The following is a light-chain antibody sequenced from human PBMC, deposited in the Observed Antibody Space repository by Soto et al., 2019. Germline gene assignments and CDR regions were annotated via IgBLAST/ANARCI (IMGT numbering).Light chain of an antibody. Sequence: EIVMTQSPATLSVSPGERATLSCRASQSVTSNLAWYQQKPGQPPRRLIYGASTMATGIPARFSGSGSGTEFTLTISSLQSEDFSVYYCQQYNNWPLTFGGGNKVEIK. CDR3: QQYNNWPLT. CDR1: QSVTSN. V-gene: IGKV3-15*01. J-gene: IGKJ4*01. CDR2: GAS.